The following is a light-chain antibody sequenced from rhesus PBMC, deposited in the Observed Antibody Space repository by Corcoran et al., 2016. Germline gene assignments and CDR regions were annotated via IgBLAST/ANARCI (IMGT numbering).Light chain of an antibody. V-gene: IGKV3-10*01. CDR1: QSVSIY. Sequence: QVILTQSPATLSLSPGERATLSCRASQSVSIYLSWYHQKPWQAPRLLIYGASRRATVIPDRFSGSGSGKDFTLTISSLEPADVGVYHCYQHSSGYRTFGQGTKVEIK. J-gene: IGKJ1*01. CDR3: YQHSSGYRT. CDR2: GAS.